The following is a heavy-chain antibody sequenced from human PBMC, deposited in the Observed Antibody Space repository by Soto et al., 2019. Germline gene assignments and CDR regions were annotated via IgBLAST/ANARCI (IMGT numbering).Heavy chain of an antibody. CDR1: GGSISSYY. CDR3: ARGEGKSDSDFDY. J-gene: IGHJ4*02. CDR2: IFYSGTT. V-gene: IGHV4-59*01. D-gene: IGHD2-21*02. Sequence: SETLSLTCTVSGGSISSYYWSWIRQPPGKGLEWIGYIFYSGTTNYNPSLKSRVTISVDTSKKQFSLRSDDTAVYYCARGEGKSDSDFDYWGQGTLVTVSS.